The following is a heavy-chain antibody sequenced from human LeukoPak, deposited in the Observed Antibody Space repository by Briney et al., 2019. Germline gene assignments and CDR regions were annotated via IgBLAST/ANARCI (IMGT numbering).Heavy chain of an antibody. D-gene: IGHD3-10*01. V-gene: IGHV3-66*01. J-gene: IGHJ6*02. CDR3: ARDTPTSGFGEFIFYYYGLDV. CDR1: GFTVSSND. Sequence: GGSLRLSCAASGFTVSSNDISWVRQAPGKGLEWVSVVYNGGTTYFADSVKGRFTISRDDFKNTLYLQMNSLRAEDTAVYYCARDTPTSGFGEFIFYYYGLDVWGQGTTVTVS. CDR2: VYNGGTT.